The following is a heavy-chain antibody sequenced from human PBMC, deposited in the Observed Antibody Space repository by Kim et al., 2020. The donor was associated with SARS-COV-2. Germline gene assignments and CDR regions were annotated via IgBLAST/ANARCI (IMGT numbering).Heavy chain of an antibody. Sequence: ASVKVSCKASGYTFTSYYMHWVRQAPGQGLEWMGIINPSGGSTSYAQKFQGRVTMTRDTSTSTVYMELSSLRSEDTAVYYCARRGRITVFGVVIPDYYYMDVWGKGTTVTVSS. CDR3: ARRGRITVFGVVIPDYYYMDV. V-gene: IGHV1-46*01. CDR2: INPSGGST. J-gene: IGHJ6*03. D-gene: IGHD3-3*01. CDR1: GYTFTSYY.